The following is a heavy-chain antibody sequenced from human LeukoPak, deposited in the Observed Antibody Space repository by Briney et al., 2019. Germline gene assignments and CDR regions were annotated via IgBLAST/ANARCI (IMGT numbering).Heavy chain of an antibody. CDR2: ISSSSTYI. Sequence: GGSLRLSCAASGFTFSSYSMNWVRQAPGMGLEWVSSISSSSTYIYYADSVKGRFTISRDNTKNSLYLQMNSLRAEDTAVYYCARFHGAHYWGQGTLVTVSS. CDR1: GFTFSSYS. V-gene: IGHV3-21*01. D-gene: IGHD4/OR15-4a*01. J-gene: IGHJ4*02. CDR3: ARFHGAHY.